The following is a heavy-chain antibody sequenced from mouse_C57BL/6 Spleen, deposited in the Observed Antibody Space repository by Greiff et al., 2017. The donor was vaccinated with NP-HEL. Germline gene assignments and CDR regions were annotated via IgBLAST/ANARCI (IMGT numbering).Heavy chain of an antibody. CDR1: GYTFTDYY. D-gene: IGHD1-1*01. J-gene: IGHJ2*01. CDR2: IYPGSGNT. CDR3: ARTDYYGSRRFDY. V-gene: IGHV1-76*01. Sequence: QVQLQQSGAELVRPGASVKLSCKASGYTFTDYYINWVKQRPGQGLEWIARIYPGSGNTYYNEKFKGKATLTAEKSSSTAYMQLSSLTSEDSAVYFCARTDYYGSRRFDYWGQGTTLTVSS.